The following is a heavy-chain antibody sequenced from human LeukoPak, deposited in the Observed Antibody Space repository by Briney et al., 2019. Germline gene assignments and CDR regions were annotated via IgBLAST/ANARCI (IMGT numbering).Heavy chain of an antibody. CDR3: AKIAAAGTVAAFDI. J-gene: IGHJ3*02. V-gene: IGHV3-30*02. CDR1: GFTFSSYS. D-gene: IGHD6-13*01. CDR2: IRYDGSNK. Sequence: GGSLRLSCAASGFTFSSYSMNWVRQAPGKGLEWVAFIRYDGSNKYYADSVKGRFTISRDNSKNTLYLQMNSLRAEDTAVYYCAKIAAAGTVAAFDIWGQGTMVTVSS.